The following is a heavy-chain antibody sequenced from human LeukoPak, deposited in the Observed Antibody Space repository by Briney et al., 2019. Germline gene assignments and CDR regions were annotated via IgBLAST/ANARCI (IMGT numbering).Heavy chain of an antibody. CDR1: GFTFSSYS. J-gene: IGHJ4*02. CDR3: ARNKGHNWNDVGFDY. CDR2: ISSSSSYI. Sequence: GGSLRLSRAASGFTFSSYSMNWVRQAPGKGLEWVSSISSSSSYIYYADSVKGRFTISRDNAKNSLYLQMNSLRAEDTAVYYCARNKGHNWNDVGFDYWGQGTLVTVSS. D-gene: IGHD1-20*01. V-gene: IGHV3-21*01.